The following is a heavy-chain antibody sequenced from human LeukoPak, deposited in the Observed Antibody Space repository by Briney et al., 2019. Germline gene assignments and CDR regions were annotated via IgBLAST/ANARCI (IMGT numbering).Heavy chain of an antibody. CDR3: ARGPAERYFDWLFKPRHNWFDP. D-gene: IGHD3-9*01. CDR1: GGTFSSYA. V-gene: IGHV1-69*01. J-gene: IGHJ5*02. Sequence: SVQVSCKASGGTFSSYAISWVRQAPGQGLERMGGIIPIFGTANYAQKFQGRVTITADESTSTAYMELSSLRSEDTAVYYCARGPAERYFDWLFKPRHNWFDPWGQGTLVTVFS. CDR2: IIPIFGTA.